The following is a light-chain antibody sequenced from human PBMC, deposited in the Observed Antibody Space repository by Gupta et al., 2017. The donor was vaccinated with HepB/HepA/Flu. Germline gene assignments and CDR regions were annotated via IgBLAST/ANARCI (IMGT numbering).Light chain of an antibody. J-gene: IGLJ1*01. CDR3: QSADTNGTYV. CDR1: ALANQY. CDR2: KKT. V-gene: IGLV3-25*03. Sequence: LTYPLSLPLSLGQTARITCSGDALANQYVYWYLQRPGQAPVVVMYKKTERPTGIPERCSDSESGTTVTLTISGFQAEDESDYYCQSADTNGTYVFGGGTKVTVL.